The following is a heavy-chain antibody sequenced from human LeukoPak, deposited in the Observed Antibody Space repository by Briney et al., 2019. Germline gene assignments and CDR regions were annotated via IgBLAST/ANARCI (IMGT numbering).Heavy chain of an antibody. D-gene: IGHD2-15*01. Sequence: ASVKVSCKASGYTFTGYYMHWVRRAPGQGLEWMGWINPNSGGTNYAQKFQGRVTMTRDTSISTAYMELSRLRSDDTAVYYCARTGRYGSDHDAFDIWGQGTMVTVSS. V-gene: IGHV1-2*02. CDR1: GYTFTGYY. CDR3: ARTGRYGSDHDAFDI. CDR2: INPNSGGT. J-gene: IGHJ3*02.